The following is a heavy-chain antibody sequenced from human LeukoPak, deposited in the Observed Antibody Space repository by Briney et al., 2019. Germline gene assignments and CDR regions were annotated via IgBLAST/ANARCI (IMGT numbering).Heavy chain of an antibody. V-gene: IGHV1-69*04. CDR2: IIPILGIA. Sequence: SVKVSCKASGGTFSSYAISWVRQAPGQGLEWMGRIIPILGIANYAQKFQGRVTITADKSTSTAYMELSSLRSEDTAVCYCARFSEYDYVWGSYPTDPFDYWGQGTLVTVSS. CDR1: GGTFSSYA. CDR3: ARFSEYDYVWGSYPTDPFDY. J-gene: IGHJ4*02. D-gene: IGHD3-16*02.